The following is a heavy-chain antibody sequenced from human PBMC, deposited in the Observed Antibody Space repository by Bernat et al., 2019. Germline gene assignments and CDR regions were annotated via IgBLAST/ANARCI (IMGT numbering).Heavy chain of an antibody. CDR3: ARVLYYYDSSGYPPAILDY. D-gene: IGHD3-22*01. J-gene: IGHJ4*02. CDR1: GFPFSSYG. V-gene: IGHV3-30*01. Sequence: QVQLVESGGGVVQPGRSLRLSCAASGFPFSSYGMHWVRQAPGKGLEWVAIISYDGGNRYYPDSVKGRFIISRDNSKDTLYLQMNSLRGDDTAVYYCARVLYYYDSSGYPPAILDYWGQGTLVTVSS. CDR2: ISYDGGNR.